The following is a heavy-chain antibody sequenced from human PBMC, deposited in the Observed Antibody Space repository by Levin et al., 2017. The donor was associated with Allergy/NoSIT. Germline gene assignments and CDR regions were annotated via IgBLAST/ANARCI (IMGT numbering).Heavy chain of an antibody. D-gene: IGHD4-17*01. Sequence: GESLKISCAASGFIFSSYSMHWVRQAPGKGLEWVAVISYDGTKKYYADSVKGRFTISRDNSKNTLYLQMNSLRAEDTAVYYCARERRDYGDSGWFDPWGQGTLVTVYS. CDR1: GFIFSSYS. J-gene: IGHJ5*02. CDR3: ARERRDYGDSGWFDP. CDR2: ISYDGTKK. V-gene: IGHV3-30*04.